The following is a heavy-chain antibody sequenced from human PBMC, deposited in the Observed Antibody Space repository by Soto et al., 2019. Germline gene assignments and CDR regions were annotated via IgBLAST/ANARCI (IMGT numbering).Heavy chain of an antibody. CDR3: ARRAVTTYHFFDY. J-gene: IGHJ4*02. CDR2: IHRASTYI. D-gene: IGHD4-17*01. V-gene: IGHV3-21*06. Sequence: ESGGGLVKPGGSLRLSCATSGFTFSSFDMDWVRQAPGKGLEWVSSIHRASTYIYYADSVRGRFTISRDNAKSSLYLQMNSLPVEDTAVYYCARRAVTTYHFFDYWGQGALVTVSS. CDR1: GFTFSSFD.